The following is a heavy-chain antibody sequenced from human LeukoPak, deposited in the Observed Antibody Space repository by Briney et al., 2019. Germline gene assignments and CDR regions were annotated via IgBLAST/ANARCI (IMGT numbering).Heavy chain of an antibody. CDR1: GFTFSSYW. Sequence: GGSLRLSCAASGFTFSSYWMTWVRQAPGKGLEWVANIKRDGSEKHYVDSVKGRFTISRDNSKNTLYLQMNSLRAEDTAVYYCATRRTGDPDYWGQGTLVTVSS. CDR2: IKRDGSEK. V-gene: IGHV3-7*03. CDR3: ATRRTGDPDY. J-gene: IGHJ4*02. D-gene: IGHD7-27*01.